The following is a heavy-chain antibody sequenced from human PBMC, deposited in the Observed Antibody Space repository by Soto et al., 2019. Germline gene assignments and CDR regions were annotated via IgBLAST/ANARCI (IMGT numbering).Heavy chain of an antibody. J-gene: IGHJ3*02. Sequence: GGSLRLSCAASGFTFSSYAMSWVRQAPGKGLEWVSDISGSGGSTYYADSVKGRFTISRDNSKNTLYLQMNSLRAEDTAVYYCAKVLFYDSSGYYSYYVLQIWGHGTIV. CDR2: ISGSGGST. V-gene: IGHV3-23*01. CDR1: GFTFSSYA. D-gene: IGHD3-22*01. CDR3: AKVLFYDSSGYYSYYVLQI.